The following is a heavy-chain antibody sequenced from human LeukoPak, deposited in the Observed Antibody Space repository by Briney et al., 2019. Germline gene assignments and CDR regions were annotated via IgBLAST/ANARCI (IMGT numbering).Heavy chain of an antibody. D-gene: IGHD1-26*01. V-gene: IGHV4-59*01. CDR1: GGSISGYY. Sequence: SETLSLTCTVSGGSISGYYWNWVRQPPGKGLEWIGYIYFSGSTNYDPSLKSRVTMSVNTSKNQFSLKLSALTAADTAVYYCVRGGLVGTTARVPCFDYWGQGTLVTVSS. CDR2: IYFSGST. J-gene: IGHJ4*02. CDR3: VRGGLVGTTARVPCFDY.